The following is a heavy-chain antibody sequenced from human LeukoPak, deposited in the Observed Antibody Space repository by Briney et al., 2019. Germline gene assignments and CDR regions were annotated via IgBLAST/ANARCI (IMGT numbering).Heavy chain of an antibody. CDR1: GFTFSSYA. J-gene: IGHJ4*02. CDR3: AKAGAAVWVTWSGPPGGLGFHY. V-gene: IGHV3-23*01. Sequence: PGGSLRLSCAASGFTFSSYAMSWVRQAPGKGLEWVSAISGSGGSTYYADSVKGRFTISRDNSKNTLYLQMNSLRAEDTAVYYCAKAGAAVWVTWSGPPGGLGFHYWGQGTLVTVSS. D-gene: IGHD3-3*01. CDR2: ISGSGGST.